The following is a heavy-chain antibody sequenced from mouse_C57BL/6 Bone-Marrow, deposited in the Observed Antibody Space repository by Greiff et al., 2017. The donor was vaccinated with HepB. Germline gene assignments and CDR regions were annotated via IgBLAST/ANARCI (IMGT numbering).Heavy chain of an antibody. CDR3: ARHLGIYERYFDV. CDR1: GFTFSSYG. D-gene: IGHD3-3*01. V-gene: IGHV5-6*01. Sequence: EVKLVESGGDLVKPGGSLKLSCAASGFTFSSYGMSWVRQTPDKRLEWVATISSGGSYTYSPESVKGRFTISRDNAKNTLYLQMSSLKSEDTAMYYCARHLGIYERYFDVWGTGTTVTVSS. J-gene: IGHJ1*03. CDR2: ISSGGSYT.